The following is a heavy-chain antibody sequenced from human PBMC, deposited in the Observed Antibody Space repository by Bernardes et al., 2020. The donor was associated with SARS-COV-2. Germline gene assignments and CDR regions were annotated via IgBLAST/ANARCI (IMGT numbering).Heavy chain of an antibody. CDR1: GGTLSSFA. V-gene: IGHV1-69*13. J-gene: IGHJ3*01. CDR2: IIPKLGAP. Sequence: SVKVSCKVSGGTLSSFAISWVRQAPGQGPEWMGGIIPKLGAPNYRQKFQGRITISADDSTSSAYMELTSLTSDDSAVYYCAARRGSSWYGGGLDFWGQGTLVSVSS. CDR3: AARRGSSWYGGGLDF. D-gene: IGHD6-13*01.